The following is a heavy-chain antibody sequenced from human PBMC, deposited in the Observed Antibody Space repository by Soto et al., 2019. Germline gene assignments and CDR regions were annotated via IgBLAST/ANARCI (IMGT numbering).Heavy chain of an antibody. D-gene: IGHD3-10*01. CDR1: GGSISSYY. CDR2: VHHSWAS. Sequence: QVQLQESGPGLVKPSETMSLSCTVSGGSISSYYWSWFRQSPGKRMEWIGYVHHSWASSYNPSLQIRVAISLDTSKSQFSLKVTSVTATDTAVYYCARQGFGPLHGLVDVWGQGTTVTVSS. CDR3: ARQGFGPLHGLVDV. J-gene: IGHJ6*02. V-gene: IGHV4-59*08.